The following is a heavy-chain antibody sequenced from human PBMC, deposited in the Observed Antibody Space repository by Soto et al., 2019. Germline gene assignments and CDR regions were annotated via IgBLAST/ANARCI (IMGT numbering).Heavy chain of an antibody. Sequence: ETLSLTCTVSGGSISSYYWSWIRQPPGKGLEWIGYIYYSGSTNYNPSLKSRVTISVDRSKNQFSLKLSSVTAADTAVYYCARAHYGDYGYGMDVWGQGTTVTVSS. D-gene: IGHD4-17*01. CDR2: IYYSGST. V-gene: IGHV4-59*12. J-gene: IGHJ6*02. CDR1: GGSISSYY. CDR3: ARAHYGDYGYGMDV.